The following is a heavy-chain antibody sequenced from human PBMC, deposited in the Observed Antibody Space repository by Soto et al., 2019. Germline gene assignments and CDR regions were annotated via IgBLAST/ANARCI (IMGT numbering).Heavy chain of an antibody. Sequence: QVQLQESGPGLVKPSETLSLTCTVSGGSVSSGSYYWSWIRQPPGKGLEWIGYIYYSGSTNYNPSLKSRVTISVDTSKNQFSLKLSSVTAADTAVYYCARETVHSSGWYGEDYYYGMDVWGQGTTVTVSS. CDR1: GGSVSSGSYY. V-gene: IGHV4-61*01. CDR2: IYYSGST. D-gene: IGHD6-19*01. J-gene: IGHJ6*02. CDR3: ARETVHSSGWYGEDYYYGMDV.